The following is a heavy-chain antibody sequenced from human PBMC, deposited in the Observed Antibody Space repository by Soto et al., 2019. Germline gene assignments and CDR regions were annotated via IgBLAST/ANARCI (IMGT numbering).Heavy chain of an antibody. J-gene: IGHJ6*04. CDR3: ARQGFGPLHGLVDV. CDR1: GGSISSYY. V-gene: IGHV4-59*08. Sequence: QVQLQESGPGLVKPSETLSLSCTVSGGSISSYYWSWFRQSPGKRMEWIGYVHHSWGSSYNPSLQSRVAILLDTSKSQFSPKVTSVTATDTAVYYCARQGFGPLHGLVDVWGKGTTVTVSS. CDR2: VHHSWGS. D-gene: IGHD3-10*01.